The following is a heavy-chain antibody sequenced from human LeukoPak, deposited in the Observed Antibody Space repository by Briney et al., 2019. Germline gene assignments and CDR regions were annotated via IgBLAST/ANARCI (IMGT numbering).Heavy chain of an antibody. CDR3: ARAIGYYYYYMDV. CDR1: GFTFSSYS. V-gene: IGHV3-21*01. CDR2: TSSSSSYI. Sequence: PGGSLRLSCAASGFTFSSYSMNWVRQAPGKGLEWVSSTSSSSSYIYYADSVKGRFTISRDNAKNSLYLQMNSLRAEDTAVYYCARAIGYYYYYMDVWGKGTTVTVSS. J-gene: IGHJ6*03.